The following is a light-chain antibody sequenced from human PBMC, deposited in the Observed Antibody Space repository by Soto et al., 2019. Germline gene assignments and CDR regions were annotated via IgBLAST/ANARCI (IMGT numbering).Light chain of an antibody. CDR1: RSDVGGYDY. Sequence: QSALTQPASVSGSPGQSITISCTGTRSDVGGYDYVSWYQQHPGKAPKLMISEVTNRPSGVSDRFSGSKSGNTASLTISGLQAEDEADYYCSSYTSVTTLYVFGTGTKLTVL. CDR2: EVT. J-gene: IGLJ1*01. V-gene: IGLV2-14*01. CDR3: SSYTSVTTLYV.